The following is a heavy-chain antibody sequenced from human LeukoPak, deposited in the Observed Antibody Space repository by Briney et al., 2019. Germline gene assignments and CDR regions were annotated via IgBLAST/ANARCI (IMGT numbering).Heavy chain of an antibody. CDR2: ISYDGANK. Sequence: PGRSLRLSCAASGFTFSSYGMHWVRQAPGKGLEWVAFISYDGANKYYADSVKGRFTISRDNSKNTLYLQMDSLRVDDTAVYYCARELRIFGVVIQPNMDVWGKGTTVTVSS. V-gene: IGHV3-30*03. CDR1: GFTFSSYG. D-gene: IGHD3-3*01. CDR3: ARELRIFGVVIQPNMDV. J-gene: IGHJ6*03.